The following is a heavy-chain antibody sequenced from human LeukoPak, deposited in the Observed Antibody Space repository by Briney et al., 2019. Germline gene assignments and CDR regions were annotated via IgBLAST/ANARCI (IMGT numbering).Heavy chain of an antibody. V-gene: IGHV1-69*05. CDR1: GGTFSSYA. CDR2: IIPIFGTA. CDR3: ARVLSGSYYDAFDI. D-gene: IGHD1-26*01. Sequence: SVKVSCKASGGTFSSYATSWVRQAPGQGLEWMGRIIPIFGTANYAQKFQGRVTITTDESTSTAYMELSSLRSEDTAVYYCARVLSGSYYDAFDIWGQGTMVTVSS. J-gene: IGHJ3*02.